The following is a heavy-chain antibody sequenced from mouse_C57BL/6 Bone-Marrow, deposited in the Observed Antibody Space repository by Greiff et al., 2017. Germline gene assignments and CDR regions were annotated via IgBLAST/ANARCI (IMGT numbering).Heavy chain of an antibody. V-gene: IGHV1-55*01. CDR3: ARPYYSNYWYFDV. CDR1: GYTFTSYW. D-gene: IGHD2-5*01. Sequence: QVKLPQPGAELVKPGASVKMSCKASGYTFTSYWITWVKQRPGQGLEWIGDIYPGSGSTNYNEKFKSNATLTVDTSSSTAYMQLFSLTSEDSAFYYGARPYYSNYWYFDVWGTGTTVTGSS. CDR2: IYPGSGST. J-gene: IGHJ1*03.